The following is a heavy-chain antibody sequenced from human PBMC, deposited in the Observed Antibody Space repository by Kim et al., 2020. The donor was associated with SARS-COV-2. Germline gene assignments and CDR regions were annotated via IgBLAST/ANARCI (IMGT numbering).Heavy chain of an antibody. CDR1: GFTFSSYW. Sequence: GGSLRLSCAASGFTFSSYWMSWVRQAPGKGLEWVANIKQDGSEKYYVDSVKGRFTISRDNAKNSLYLQMNSLRAEDTAVYYCARHPGGIQLWLHYDYWGQGTLVTVSS. CDR2: IKQDGSEK. V-gene: IGHV3-7*01. D-gene: IGHD5-18*01. CDR3: ARHPGGIQLWLHYDY. J-gene: IGHJ4*02.